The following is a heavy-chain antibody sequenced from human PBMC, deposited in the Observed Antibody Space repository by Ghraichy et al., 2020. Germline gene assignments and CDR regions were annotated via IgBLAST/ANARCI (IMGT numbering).Heavy chain of an antibody. J-gene: IGHJ4*02. CDR2: INHSGST. Sequence: SETLSLTCAVSGGSFSGYYWSWIRQPPGEGLEWIGEINHSGSTNYNPSLKSRVTISVDTSKNQFSLKLSSMTAADTAVYYCARGRGDGDYRDWGQGTLVTVSS. D-gene: IGHD4-17*01. CDR3: ARGRGDGDYRD. V-gene: IGHV4-34*01. CDR1: GGSFSGYY.